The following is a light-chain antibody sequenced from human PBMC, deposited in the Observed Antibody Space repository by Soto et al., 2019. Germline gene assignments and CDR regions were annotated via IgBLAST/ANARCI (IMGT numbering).Light chain of an antibody. CDR2: GAS. CDR3: QQHGSSPWM. V-gene: IGKV3-20*01. Sequence: ENLLTQSPDTLSLSAGERATLSCRASQSVSSTYVAWYQHIPGQTPRLLIYGASNRATGIPDRFSGSGSGTDFTLTISRLEPEDFAVYYCQQHGSSPWMFGQGTKVDIK. J-gene: IGKJ1*01. CDR1: QSVSSTY.